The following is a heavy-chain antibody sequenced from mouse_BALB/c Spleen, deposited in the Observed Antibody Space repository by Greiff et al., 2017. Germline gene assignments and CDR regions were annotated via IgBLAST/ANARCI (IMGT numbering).Heavy chain of an antibody. CDR2: ISDGGSYT. CDR1: GFTFSDYY. J-gene: IGHJ4*01. V-gene: IGHV5-4*02. D-gene: IGHD4-1*01. CDR3: ATGTRAMDY. Sequence: EVKLMESGGGLVKPGGSLKLSCAASGFTFSDYYMYWVRQTPEKRLEWVATISDGGSYTYYPDSVKGRFTISRDNAKNNLYLQMSSLKSEDTAMYYCATGTRAMDYWGQGTSVTVSS.